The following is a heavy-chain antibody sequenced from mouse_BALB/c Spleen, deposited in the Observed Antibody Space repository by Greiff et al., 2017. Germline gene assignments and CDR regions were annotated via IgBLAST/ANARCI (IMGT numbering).Heavy chain of an antibody. CDR2: ISDGGSYT. V-gene: IGHV5-4*02. J-gene: IGHJ2*01. CDR1: GFTFSDYY. Sequence: EVKLVESGGGLVKPGGSLKLSCAASGFTFSDYYMYWVRQTPEKRLEWVATISDGGSYTYYPDSVKGRFTISRDNAKNNLYLQMSSLKSEDTAMYYCARVGYGNYDYWGQGTALTVSS. D-gene: IGHD2-1*01. CDR3: ARVGYGNYDY.